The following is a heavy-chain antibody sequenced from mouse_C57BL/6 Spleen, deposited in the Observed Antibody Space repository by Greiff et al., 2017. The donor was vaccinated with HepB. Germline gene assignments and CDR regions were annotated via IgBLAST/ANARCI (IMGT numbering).Heavy chain of an antibody. CDR2: INPSSGYT. CDR3: ARLGYDYDAAMDY. CDR1: GYTFTSYW. D-gene: IGHD2-4*01. V-gene: IGHV1-7*01. Sequence: VQLVESGAELAKPGASVKLSCKASGYTFTSYWMHWVKQRPGQGLEWIGYINPSSGYTKYNQKFKDKATLTADKSSSTAYMQLSSLTYEDSAVYYCARLGYDYDAAMDYWGQGTSVTVSS. J-gene: IGHJ4*01.